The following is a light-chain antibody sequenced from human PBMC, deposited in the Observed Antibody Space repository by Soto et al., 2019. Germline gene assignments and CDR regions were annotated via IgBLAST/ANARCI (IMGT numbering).Light chain of an antibody. Sequence: EIVMRQSPATLSVSPGERATLSCRASQSVSNNLAWYQQKPGQAPRLLIYGASTRATAIPARFSGSGSGTDFTLTISRLEPEDFAVYYCQQYGSSPQWTFGQGTKVDIK. CDR1: QSVSNN. J-gene: IGKJ1*01. V-gene: IGKV3-15*01. CDR3: QQYGSSPQWT. CDR2: GAS.